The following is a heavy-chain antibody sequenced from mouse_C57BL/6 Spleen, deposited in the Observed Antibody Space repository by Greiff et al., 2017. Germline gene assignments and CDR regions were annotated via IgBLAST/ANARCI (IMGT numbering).Heavy chain of an antibody. CDR2: IDPSDSYT. CDR3: ARGRDYDNAMDY. D-gene: IGHD2-4*01. V-gene: IGHV1-59*01. J-gene: IGHJ4*01. CDR1: GYTFTSYW. Sequence: VQLQQPGAELVRPGTSVKLSCKASGYTFTSYWMHWVKQRPGQGLEWIGVIDPSDSYTNYNQKFKGKATLTVDTSSSTAYMQLSSLTSEDSAVYYCARGRDYDNAMDYWGRGTSVTVSS.